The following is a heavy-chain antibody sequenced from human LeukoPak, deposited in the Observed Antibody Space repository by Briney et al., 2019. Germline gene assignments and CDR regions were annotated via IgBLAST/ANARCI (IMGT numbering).Heavy chain of an antibody. CDR3: TVCPTAVCVWSGHYLEY. J-gene: IGHJ4*02. CDR2: ISSSSSYI. D-gene: IGHD3-3*01. Sequence: GGSLRLSCAASGFTFSRHGMNWVRQAPGEGLEWVSTISSSSSYIYYADSVKGRFTISRDNAKNSLFLKMNRLRAEDTVVYYCTVCPTAVCVWSGHYLEYWGQGTLVTVSS. V-gene: IGHV3-21*01. CDR1: GFTFSRHG.